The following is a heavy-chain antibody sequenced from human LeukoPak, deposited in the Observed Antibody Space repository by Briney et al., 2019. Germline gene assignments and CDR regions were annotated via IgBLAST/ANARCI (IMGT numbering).Heavy chain of an antibody. V-gene: IGHV3-21*01. Sequence: GGSLRLSCAASGFTFSDYTMNWVRQAPGKGLEWVSSICSGSSYMYYADSVKGRFTISRDNAKNTLYLQINSLRADETAVYYFARLGEDIVATIRAYYYYYMDVWGKGTTVTVSS. D-gene: IGHD5-12*01. CDR1: GFTFSDYT. J-gene: IGHJ6*03. CDR2: ICSGSSYM. CDR3: ARLGEDIVATIRAYYYYYMDV.